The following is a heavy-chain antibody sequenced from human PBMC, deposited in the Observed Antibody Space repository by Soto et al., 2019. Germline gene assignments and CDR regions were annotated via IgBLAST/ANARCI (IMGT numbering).Heavy chain of an antibody. Sequence: PGESLKVSCKGSGYSFSNYWIVLVLQIPGKGLEWMGIIYPGDSDTRYSPSFQGQVTISVDKSISTAYLQWSSLKASDTAMYYCARRALVEDAFDIWGQGTLVTVSS. CDR1: GYSFSNYW. J-gene: IGHJ3*02. D-gene: IGHD1-26*01. CDR3: ARRALVEDAFDI. V-gene: IGHV5-51*01. CDR2: IYPGDSDT.